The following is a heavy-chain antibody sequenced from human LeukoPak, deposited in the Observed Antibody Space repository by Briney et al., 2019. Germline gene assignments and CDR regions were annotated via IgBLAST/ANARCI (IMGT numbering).Heavy chain of an antibody. D-gene: IGHD6-13*01. CDR3: ARGKPDSSSWYFDY. V-gene: IGHV3-30-3*01. CDR2: ISYDGSNK. CDR1: GFTFSSYA. J-gene: IGHJ4*02. Sequence: GGSLRLSCAASGFTFSSYAMHWVRQAPGKGLEWVAVISYDGSNKYYADSVKGRFTISRDNSKKTLYLQMNSLRAEDTAVYYCARGKPDSSSWYFDYWGQGTLVTVSS.